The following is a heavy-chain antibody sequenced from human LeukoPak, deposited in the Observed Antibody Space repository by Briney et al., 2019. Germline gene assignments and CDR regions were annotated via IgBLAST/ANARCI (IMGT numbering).Heavy chain of an antibody. D-gene: IGHD6-6*01. Sequence: PSVTLSLTCTVSGGSISSYYWSWIRQPPGQGLEWIGCVYYSGSTNYNPYLKSRVTISVDTSKNQLSLKLRSVTAADTAVYYCARHLIREEHSSSSIGFDPWGQGTLVTVSS. V-gene: IGHV4-59*08. CDR1: GGSISSYY. CDR2: VYYSGST. CDR3: ARHLIREEHSSSSIGFDP. J-gene: IGHJ5*02.